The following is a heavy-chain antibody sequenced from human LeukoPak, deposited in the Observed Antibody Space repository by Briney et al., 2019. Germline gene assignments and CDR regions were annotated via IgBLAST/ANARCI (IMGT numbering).Heavy chain of an antibody. CDR2: INHRGSS. CDR1: GGSISSYY. Sequence: SETLSLTCTVSGGSISSYYWTWIRQAPGKGLEWVGDINHRGSSTYNPSLKSRVTISVDTSRNQFSLKMRSVTAADTAMYYCAFSRDFPLTAYADYWGQGTLVTVSS. V-gene: IGHV4-34*01. D-gene: IGHD3-9*01. J-gene: IGHJ4*02. CDR3: AFSRDFPLTAYADY.